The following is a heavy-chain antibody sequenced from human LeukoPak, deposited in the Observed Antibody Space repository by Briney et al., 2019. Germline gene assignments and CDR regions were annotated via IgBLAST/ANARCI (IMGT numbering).Heavy chain of an antibody. J-gene: IGHJ5*02. V-gene: IGHV4-39*01. CDR3: ARHGGGGVVINWFDP. CDR1: GGSISSSSYY. CDR2: IYYSGST. D-gene: IGHD3-3*01. Sequence: SETLSLTCTVSGGSISSSSYYWGWIRQPPGEGLEWIGSIYYSGSTYYNPSLKSRVTISVDTSKNQFSLQLSSVTAADTAVYYCARHGGGGVVINWFDPWGQGTLVTVSS.